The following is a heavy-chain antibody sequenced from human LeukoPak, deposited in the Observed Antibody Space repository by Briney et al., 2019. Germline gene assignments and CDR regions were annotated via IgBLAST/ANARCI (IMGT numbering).Heavy chain of an antibody. Sequence: GGSLRLSCAASGFTFSSYSMNWVRQAPGNGLEWVAVISYDGSNKYYADSVKGRFTISRDNSKNTLYLQMNSLRAEDTAVYYCARGGASSHASLASDYWGQGTLVTVSS. V-gene: IGHV3-30*03. CDR3: ARGGASSHASLASDY. D-gene: IGHD1-26*01. CDR1: GFTFSSYS. CDR2: ISYDGSNK. J-gene: IGHJ4*02.